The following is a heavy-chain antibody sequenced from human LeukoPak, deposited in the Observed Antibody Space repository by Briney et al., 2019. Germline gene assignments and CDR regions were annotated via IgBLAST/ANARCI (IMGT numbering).Heavy chain of an antibody. J-gene: IGHJ4*02. Sequence: PGGSLRLSCAASGFTFSDYWMTWVRQVQGKGLEWVANIDQAGGETYHVDSVAGRFTISRHNAKKELYLQMNSLRVDDTAIYYCAKEVGAETWGQGTLVTVSS. V-gene: IGHV3-7*04. D-gene: IGHD1-26*01. CDR2: IDQAGGET. CDR3: AKEVGAET. CDR1: GFTFSDYW.